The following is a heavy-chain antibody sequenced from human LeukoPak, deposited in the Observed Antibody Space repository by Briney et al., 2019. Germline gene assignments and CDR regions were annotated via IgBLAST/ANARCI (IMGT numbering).Heavy chain of an antibody. CDR1: GGSISSFY. CDR2: IYYTGST. J-gene: IGHJ6*03. V-gene: IGHV4-59*12. Sequence: PSETLSLTCTVSGGSISSFYWSWIRQPPGKGLEWIGYIYYTGSTNYNSSLKSRVTISVDTSKNQFSLKLSSVTAADTAVYYCARGGAPETNYYYYMDVWGKGTTVTISS. CDR3: ARGGAPETNYYYYMDV. D-gene: IGHD2-21*01.